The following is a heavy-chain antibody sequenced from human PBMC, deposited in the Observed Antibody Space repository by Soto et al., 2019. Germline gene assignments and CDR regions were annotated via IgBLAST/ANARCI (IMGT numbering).Heavy chain of an antibody. D-gene: IGHD5-12*01. CDR2: IIPIFGTA. J-gene: IGHJ4*02. CDR3: ARPVEMATISRSYLFY. V-gene: IGHV1-69*13. Sequence: AASVKVFCKASGGTFSNYAINWVRQAPGQGLEWMGGIIPIFGTANYAQKFQGRVTITADESTSTAYLDLSSLRSEDTAVYYCARPVEMATISRSYLFYWGQGTLVTVSS. CDR1: GGTFSNYA.